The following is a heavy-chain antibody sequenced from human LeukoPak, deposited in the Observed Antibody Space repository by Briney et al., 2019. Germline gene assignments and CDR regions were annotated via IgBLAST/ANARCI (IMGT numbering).Heavy chain of an antibody. D-gene: IGHD1-1*01. CDR3: ARGGQLPYFDY. CDR2: IYTSGST. Sequence: SETLSLTCTVSGGSISSGSYYWSWIRQPAGKGLEWIGRIYTSGSTNYNPSLMSRVTISVDTSKNQFSLKLSSVTAADTAVYYCARGGQLPYFDYWGQGTLVTVSS. J-gene: IGHJ4*02. CDR1: GGSISSGSYY. V-gene: IGHV4-61*02.